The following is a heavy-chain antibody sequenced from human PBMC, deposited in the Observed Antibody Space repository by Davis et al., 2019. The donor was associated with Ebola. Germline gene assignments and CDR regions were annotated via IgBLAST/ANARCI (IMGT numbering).Heavy chain of an antibody. D-gene: IGHD1-7*01. CDR3: ARDTGRDWNSDTFDF. J-gene: IGHJ3*01. Sequence: ASVKVSCKASGYTFTSYYMHWVRQAPGQGLEWMGIINPSGGSTSYAQKFQGRVTMTRDTSTSTVYMELSSLRSEDTAVYYCARDTGRDWNSDTFDFWGQGTMVTVSS. CDR2: INPSGGST. V-gene: IGHV1-46*01. CDR1: GYTFTSYY.